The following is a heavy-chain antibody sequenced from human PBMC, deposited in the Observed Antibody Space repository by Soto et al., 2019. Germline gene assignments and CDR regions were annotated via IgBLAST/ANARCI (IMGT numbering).Heavy chain of an antibody. J-gene: IGHJ5*02. V-gene: IGHV1-3*01. CDR3: ARDRANGDYEVNWFDP. Sequence: QVQLVQSGAEVKKPGASVKVSCKASGYTFTSYAMHWVRQAPGQRLEWMGWINAGNGNTKYSQKFQGRVTITRDTAASTDYMELSSLRSEDTAVYYCARDRANGDYEVNWFDPWGQGTLVTVSS. CDR2: INAGNGNT. D-gene: IGHD4-17*01. CDR1: GYTFTSYA.